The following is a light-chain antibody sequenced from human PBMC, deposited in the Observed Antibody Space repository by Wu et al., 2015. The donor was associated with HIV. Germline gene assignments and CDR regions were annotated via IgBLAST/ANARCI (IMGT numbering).Light chain of an antibody. CDR2: GVS. V-gene: IGKV3-20*01. CDR1: QRISANY. Sequence: EIVLTQTPGTLPLSPGERATLSCRASQRISANYLAWYQQKPGQAPRLLIFGVSNRATGIPARFSGSGSGTDFTLTISRLEPEDFAVYYCQQYDSSPPWTFGPRDQGG. J-gene: IGKJ1*01. CDR3: QQYDSSPPWT.